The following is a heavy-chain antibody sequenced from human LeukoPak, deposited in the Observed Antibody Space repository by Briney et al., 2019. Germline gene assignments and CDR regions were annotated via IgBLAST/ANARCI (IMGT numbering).Heavy chain of an antibody. CDR3: ARDGSTGLDY. V-gene: IGHV4-59*01. J-gene: IGHJ4*02. CDR1: GGSISSYY. Sequence: SETLSLTCTVSGGSISSYYWSWIRQPPGKGLEWIGYIYYSGSTNYNPCLKSRVTISVDTSKNQFSLKLSSVTAADAAVYYCARDGSTGLDYWGQGTLVTVSS. CDR2: IYYSGST. D-gene: IGHD3-10*01.